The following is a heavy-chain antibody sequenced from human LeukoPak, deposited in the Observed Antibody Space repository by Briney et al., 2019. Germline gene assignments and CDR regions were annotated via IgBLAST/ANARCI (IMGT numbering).Heavy chain of an antibody. CDR1: GFTFSTYW. Sequence: GVSLRLSCAASGFTFSTYWRSWFRQAPGKGLEGVANIKQDGSAKYHGDSVKGRFTMARANAKTSMYLQMNSLRDEDTAVYYCARDYPGQGLDYWGQGTLVTVSS. CDR3: ARDYPGQGLDY. CDR2: IKQDGSAK. V-gene: IGHV3-7*01. J-gene: IGHJ4*02.